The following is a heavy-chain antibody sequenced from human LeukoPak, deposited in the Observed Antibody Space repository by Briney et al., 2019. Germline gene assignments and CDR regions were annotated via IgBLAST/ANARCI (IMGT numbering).Heavy chain of an antibody. CDR3: AREDYYFDSSGTHYFDY. Sequence: GGSLRLSCAASGFTVRSNYMSWVRQAPGKGLEWVSVIYSGDSTYHADSVKGRFTISRDDSKNTLFLQMNSLRAEDTAVYYCAREDYYFDSSGTHYFDYWGQGTMVTVSS. CDR2: IYSGDST. CDR1: GFTVRSNY. J-gene: IGHJ4*03. V-gene: IGHV3-66*01. D-gene: IGHD3-22*01.